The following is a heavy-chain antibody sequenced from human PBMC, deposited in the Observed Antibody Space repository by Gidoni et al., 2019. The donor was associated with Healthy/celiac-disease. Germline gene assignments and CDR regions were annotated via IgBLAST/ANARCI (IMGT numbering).Heavy chain of an antibody. V-gene: IGHV3-11*01. J-gene: IGHJ3*02. CDR3: ASGWGQLAHDAFDI. Sequence: QVQLAESGGGLVKTGGSLRLPCAASGLTFRDYHMRWIRQAPGKGLDLVSYISSSGSTIYYPDSVKCRFTISRDNAKNSLYLQMNSLRAEDPAVYYCASGWGQLAHDAFDIWGQVTMVTVSS. CDR1: GLTFRDYH. D-gene: IGHD6-6*01. CDR2: ISSSGSTI.